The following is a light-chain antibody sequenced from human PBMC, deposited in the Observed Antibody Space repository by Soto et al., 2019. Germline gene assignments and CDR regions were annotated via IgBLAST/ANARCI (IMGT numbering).Light chain of an antibody. V-gene: IGKV3-15*01. Sequence: EIVMTQSPATLSVSPGERATLSCRASQSVSSNLAWYQQKPGQAPRLLIYGASTRATGIPARSSGSGSGTEFTLTISSLQTTDFAVYYYQQYNNWPPVRFGPGTEVDSK. CDR3: QQYNNWPPVR. CDR1: QSVSSN. J-gene: IGKJ3*01. CDR2: GAS.